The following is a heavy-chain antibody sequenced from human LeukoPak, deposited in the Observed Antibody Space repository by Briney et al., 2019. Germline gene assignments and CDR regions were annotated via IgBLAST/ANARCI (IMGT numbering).Heavy chain of an antibody. CDR3: ARDPGDYVWGSYRHDDAFDI. Sequence: GGSLRLSCAASGFTFSSYWMSWVRQAPGKGLEWVANIKQDGSGKYYVDSVKGRFTISRDNAKNSLYLQMNSLRAEDTAVYYCARDPGDYVWGSYRHDDAFDIWGQGTMVTVSS. V-gene: IGHV3-7*01. CDR1: GFTFSSYW. CDR2: IKQDGSGK. J-gene: IGHJ3*02. D-gene: IGHD3-16*02.